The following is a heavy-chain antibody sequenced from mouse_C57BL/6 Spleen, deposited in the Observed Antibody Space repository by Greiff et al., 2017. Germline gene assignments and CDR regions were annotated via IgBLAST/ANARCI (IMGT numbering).Heavy chain of an antibody. CDR1: GFSLTSYG. D-gene: IGHD2-5*01. CDR3: SSFYYSNYVFYAMDY. V-gene: IGHV2-2*01. J-gene: IGHJ4*01. CDR2: IWSGGST. Sequence: VQLQQSGPGLVQPSQSLSITCTVSGFSLTSYGVHWVRQSPGTGLEWLGVIWSGGSTDYNAALISRLSISKDNSKSQVFFKMNSLQADDTAIYYCSSFYYSNYVFYAMDYWGQGTSVTVSS.